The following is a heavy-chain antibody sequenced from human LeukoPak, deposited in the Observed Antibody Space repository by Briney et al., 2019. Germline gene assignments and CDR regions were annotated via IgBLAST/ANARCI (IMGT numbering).Heavy chain of an antibody. D-gene: IGHD1-26*01. CDR2: IYYSGGT. V-gene: IGHV4-39*01. Sequence: SETLSLTCTVSGVSISSSSYYWGWIRQPPGKGLEWIGSIYYSGGTYYNPSLKGRVTISADTSKNQFSLKLSSVTAADTAVYYCARLGGSGSYPNWGQGTLVTVSS. J-gene: IGHJ4*02. CDR3: ARLGGSGSYPN. CDR1: GVSISSSSYY.